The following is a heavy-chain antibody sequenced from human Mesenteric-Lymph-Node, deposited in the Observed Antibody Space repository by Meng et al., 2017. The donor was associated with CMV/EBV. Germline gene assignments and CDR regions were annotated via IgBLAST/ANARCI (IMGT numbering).Heavy chain of an antibody. V-gene: IGHV6-1*01. CDR1: GDSVANNGAA. CDR2: TYYRSKWYN. D-gene: IGHD2-21*01. CDR3: SREYSSRLDP. Sequence: AISGDSVANNGAAWNWIRQSPSGGREWLGRTYYRSKWYNEYAVSVKSRITINPDTSKNQFSLQLNSVTPEDTAVYYCSREYSSRLDPWGQGTLVTVSS. J-gene: IGHJ5*02.